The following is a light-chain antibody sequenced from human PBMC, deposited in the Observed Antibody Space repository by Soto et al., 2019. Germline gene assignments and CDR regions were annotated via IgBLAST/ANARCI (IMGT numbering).Light chain of an antibody. Sequence: EIVMTQSPASLSVSPGAGATLSCRASQSVASNVAWYQQKPGQGPRLLIHGASTRAVGVPARFSGSGSGTDFTLTINSLQSEDFAVYYCQQYHNWPPQYTFGQGTKLQIK. CDR2: GAS. CDR1: QSVASN. J-gene: IGKJ2*01. V-gene: IGKV3-15*01. CDR3: QQYHNWPPQYT.